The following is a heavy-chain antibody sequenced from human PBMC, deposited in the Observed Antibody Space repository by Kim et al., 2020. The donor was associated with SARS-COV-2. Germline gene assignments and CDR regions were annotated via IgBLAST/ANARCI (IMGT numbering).Heavy chain of an antibody. Sequence: GGSLRLSCAASGFSFSSYWMNWVRQAPGKGLEWVANIKQDGSEKNFADSVKGRFTISRDNAKNSLFLEMSSLRVEDTAVYYCARDRGLSVHYSYGMDFWG. CDR2: IKQDGSEK. CDR3: ARDRGLSVHYSYGMDF. V-gene: IGHV3-7*01. J-gene: IGHJ6*01. D-gene: IGHD3-10*01. CDR1: GFSFSSYW.